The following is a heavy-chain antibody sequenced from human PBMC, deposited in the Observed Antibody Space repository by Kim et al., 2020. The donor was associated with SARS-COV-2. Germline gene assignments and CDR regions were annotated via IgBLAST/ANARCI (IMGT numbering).Heavy chain of an antibody. CDR2: ISYDGSNK. Sequence: GGSLRLSCAASGFTFSSYAMHWVRQAPGKGLEWVAVISYDGSNKYYADSVKGRFTISRDNSKNTLYLQMNSLRAEDTAVYYCARALDYDSTTDYWGQGTLVTVSS. J-gene: IGHJ4*02. CDR3: ARALDYDSTTDY. D-gene: IGHD3-22*01. V-gene: IGHV3-30*04. CDR1: GFTFSSYA.